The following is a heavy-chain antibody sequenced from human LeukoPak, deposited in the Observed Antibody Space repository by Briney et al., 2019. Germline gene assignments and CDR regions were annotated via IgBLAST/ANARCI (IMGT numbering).Heavy chain of an antibody. CDR3: AKDMYGSGSYGGIDY. CDR1: GFTFDDHA. J-gene: IGHJ4*02. D-gene: IGHD3-10*01. CDR2: ISWDGGST. V-gene: IGHV3-43D*04. Sequence: PGGSLRLSCAASGFTFDDHAMHWVRQAPGKGLEWVSLISWDGGSTYYADSVKGRFTISRNNSKNSLYLQMNSLRAEDTALYYCAKDMYGSGSYGGIDYWGQGTLVTVSS.